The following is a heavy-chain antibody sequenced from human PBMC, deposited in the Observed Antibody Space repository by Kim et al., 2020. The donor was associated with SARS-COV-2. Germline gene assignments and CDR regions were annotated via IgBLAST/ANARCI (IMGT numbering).Heavy chain of an antibody. CDR1: GGSISSSSYY. CDR3: QGNFDY. V-gene: IGHV4-39*01. J-gene: IGHJ4*02. CDR2: IYYSGST. Sequence: SETLSLTCTVPGGSISSSSYYWGWIRQPPGKGLEWIGSIYYSGSTYYNPSLKSRVTISVDTSKNQFSLKLSSVTAADTSVYYCQGNFDYWGQGTLVTVAS.